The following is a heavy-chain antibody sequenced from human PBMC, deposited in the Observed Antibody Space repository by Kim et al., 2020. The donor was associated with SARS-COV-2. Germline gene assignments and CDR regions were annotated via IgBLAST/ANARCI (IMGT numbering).Heavy chain of an antibody. J-gene: IGHJ3*02. D-gene: IGHD6-13*01. V-gene: IGHV4-59*01. CDR2: IYYSGST. CDR1: GGSISSYY. CDR3: ARGADSSSYSPLAFDI. Sequence: SETLSLTCTVSGGSISSYYWSWIRQPPGKGLEWIGYIYYSGSTNYNPSLKSRVTISVDTSKNQFSLKLSSVTAADTAVYYCARGADSSSYSPLAFDIWGQGTMVTV.